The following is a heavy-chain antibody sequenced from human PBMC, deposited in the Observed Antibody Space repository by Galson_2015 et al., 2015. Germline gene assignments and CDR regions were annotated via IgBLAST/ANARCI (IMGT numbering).Heavy chain of an antibody. CDR1: GFNFDDYA. J-gene: IGHJ6*02. CDR3: VKEGAAAGTGHYYGMDV. D-gene: IGHD6-13*01. Sequence: SLRLSCAASGFNFDDYAMHWVRHGPGKGLEWVSGITWNSSMIRYADSVKGRFIISRDNAKNSLYLQMISLRAEDTAVYYCVKEGAAAGTGHYYGMDVWGQGTTVTVSS. CDR2: ITWNSSMI. V-gene: IGHV3-9*01.